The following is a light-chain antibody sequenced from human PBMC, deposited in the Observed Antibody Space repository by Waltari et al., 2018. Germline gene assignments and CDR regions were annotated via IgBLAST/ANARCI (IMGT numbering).Light chain of an antibody. V-gene: IGKV4-1*01. J-gene: IGKJ1*01. CDR1: QSIFYTSSNKDY. CDR2: WAS. CDR3: QQYYRSPPWT. Sequence: DIVMIQSPDSLAVSLGERATINCKSSQSIFYTSSNKDYLAWYQQQSGQPHKLLITWASTRESGVPDRFSGSGSVTYFTLTISSLQAEDVAVYYCQQYYRSPPWTCGQGTKVEIK.